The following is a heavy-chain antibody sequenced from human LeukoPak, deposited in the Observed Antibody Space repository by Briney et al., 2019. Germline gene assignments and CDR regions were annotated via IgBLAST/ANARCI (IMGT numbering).Heavy chain of an antibody. J-gene: IGHJ4*02. V-gene: IGHV3-33*01. D-gene: IGHD3-10*01. CDR2: IWYDGSNK. Sequence: PGGSLRLSCAASGFTFSNYGMQWVRQAPGKGLEWVAVIWYDGSNKYYADSVKGRFTISRDNSKNTLYLQMNSLRAEDTAVYYCARDRGESNYFDCWGQGTLVTVSS. CDR1: GFTFSNYG. CDR3: ARDRGESNYFDC.